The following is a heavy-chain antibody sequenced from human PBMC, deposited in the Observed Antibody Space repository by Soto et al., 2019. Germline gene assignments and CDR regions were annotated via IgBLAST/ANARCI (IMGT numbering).Heavy chain of an antibody. Sequence: GGSLRLSCAASGFTFSSYSMNWVRQAPGKELEWVSYISSNSNTIYYADSVNGRFTDSRDNAKNSLHLQMNSMRAEYTSVYYWARDYSSYGPFDYWGQGTLVTICS. CDR2: ISSNSNTI. D-gene: IGHD3-16*01. CDR3: ARDYSSYGPFDY. J-gene: IGHJ4*02. CDR1: GFTFSSYS. V-gene: IGHV3-48*01.